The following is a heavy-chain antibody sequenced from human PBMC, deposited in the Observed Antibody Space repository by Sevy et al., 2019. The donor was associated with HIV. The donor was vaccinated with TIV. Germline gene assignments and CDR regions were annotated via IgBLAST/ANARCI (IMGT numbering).Heavy chain of an antibody. CDR1: GFTFSSYS. CDR2: ISGISNYI. J-gene: IGHJ3*02. V-gene: IGHV3-21*01. D-gene: IGHD2-2*02. Sequence: GGSLRLSCAASGFTFSSYSMNWVRQAPGKGLEWVSSISGISNYIYYADSLKGRFTVSRDNARNSLYLQMNSLRAEDTAVDYCARNNCSITNCDMEDVFDIWGQGTMVTVSS. CDR3: ARNNCSITNCDMEDVFDI.